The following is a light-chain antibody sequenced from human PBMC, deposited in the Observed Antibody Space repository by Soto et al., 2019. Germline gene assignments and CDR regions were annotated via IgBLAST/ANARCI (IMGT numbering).Light chain of an antibody. Sequence: DVVLTQSPLSLPVNFGQPASISCRSSKSLVYSDGNTPLSWFHQRPGQSPRRLIYRVSSRDSGVPDRFSGSGSGTDFTLEISRVEAEDVGIYFCTQGTHWPRTFGQGTKVEVK. CDR2: RVS. J-gene: IGKJ1*01. CDR3: TQGTHWPRT. CDR1: KSLVYSDGNTP. V-gene: IGKV2-30*01.